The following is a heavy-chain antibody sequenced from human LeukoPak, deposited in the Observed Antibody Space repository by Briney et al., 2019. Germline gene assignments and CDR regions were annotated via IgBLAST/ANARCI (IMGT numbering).Heavy chain of an antibody. V-gene: IGHV3-74*01. Sequence: PGGSLRLSCAGSGFGFSGYWIHWVRQVPGKGVAWVSRIDSAGARIQYAGSVKGRFTISRDNAKNTVYLQMNSLRPEDTAVYYCVADSENRSGGDFWGQGTLVTVSS. CDR2: IDSAGARI. D-gene: IGHD3-10*01. CDR3: VADSENRSGGDF. CDR1: GFGFSGYW. J-gene: IGHJ4*02.